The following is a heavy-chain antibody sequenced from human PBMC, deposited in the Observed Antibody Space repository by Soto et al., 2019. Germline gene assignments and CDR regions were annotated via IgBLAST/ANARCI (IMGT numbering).Heavy chain of an antibody. J-gene: IGHJ4*02. CDR1: GFTFSSYS. D-gene: IGHD4-4*01. CDR3: EKHEGDSKRTTVPTGPGLNY. V-gene: IGHV3-23*01. CDR2: ISGSGAST. Sequence: GGSLRLSCAASGFTFSSYSISWVRQAPWKGLEWVSAISGSGASTYYADSVKGRFTISRDNSKNTLYLQMNSLRAEDTAVYYFEKHEGDSKRTTVPTGPGLNYSGQGTLVTLSS.